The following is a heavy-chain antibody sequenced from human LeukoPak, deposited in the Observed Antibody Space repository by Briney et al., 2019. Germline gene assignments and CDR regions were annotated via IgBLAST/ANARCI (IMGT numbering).Heavy chain of an antibody. CDR3: ARDIAVAGTSLDY. CDR2: ISGSGGST. Sequence: GGSLRLSCAASGFTFSSYAMSWVRQAPGKGLEWVSAISGSGGSTYYADSVKGRFTISRDNAKNSLYLQMNSLRAEDTAVYYCARDIAVAGTSLDYWGQGTLVTVSS. CDR1: GFTFSSYA. J-gene: IGHJ4*02. V-gene: IGHV3-23*01. D-gene: IGHD6-19*01.